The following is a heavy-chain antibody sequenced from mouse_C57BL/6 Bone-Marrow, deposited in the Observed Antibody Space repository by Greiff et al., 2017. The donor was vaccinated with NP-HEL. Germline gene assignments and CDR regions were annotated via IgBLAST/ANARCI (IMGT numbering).Heavy chain of an antibody. CDR2: ISSGGDYI. V-gene: IGHV5-9-1*02. CDR1: GFTFSSYA. J-gene: IGHJ4*01. D-gene: IGHD2-3*01. Sequence: EVKLMESGEGLVKPGGSLKLSCAASGFTFSSYAMSWVRQTPEKRLEWVAYISSGGDYIYYADTVQGRFTISRDNARNTLYLQMSSLRSEDTAMYYCTRARWLLLYAMDYWGQGTSVTVSS. CDR3: TRARWLLLYAMDY.